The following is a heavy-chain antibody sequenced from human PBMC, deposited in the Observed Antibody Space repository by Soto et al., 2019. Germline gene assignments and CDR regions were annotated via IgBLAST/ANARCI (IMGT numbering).Heavy chain of an antibody. Sequence: GGSLRLSCTASGFTFEDYAMHWVRYTPGKGLEWVSGISWNSGNMAYADSVKGRFTISRDNARNSLYLQMSSLGPEDTALYYCAKASGAQWLPGWYFQNCGQGTLVTVSS. J-gene: IGHJ1*01. CDR1: GFTFEDYA. D-gene: IGHD6-19*01. V-gene: IGHV3-9*01. CDR2: ISWNSGNM. CDR3: AKASGAQWLPGWYFQN.